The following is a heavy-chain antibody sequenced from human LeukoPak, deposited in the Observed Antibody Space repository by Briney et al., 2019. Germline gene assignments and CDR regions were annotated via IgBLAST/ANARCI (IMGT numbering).Heavy chain of an antibody. CDR2: IYHSGST. D-gene: IGHD2-2*01. CDR3: AREGRSSTSCYFDY. CDR1: GGSISSGGYS. Sequence: SETLSLTCAVSGGSISSGGYSWSWIRQPPGKGLERIGYIYHSGSTYYNPSLKSRVTISVDRSKNQFSLKLSSVTAADTAVYYCAREGRSSTSCYFDYWGQGTLVTVSS. J-gene: IGHJ4*02. V-gene: IGHV4-30-2*01.